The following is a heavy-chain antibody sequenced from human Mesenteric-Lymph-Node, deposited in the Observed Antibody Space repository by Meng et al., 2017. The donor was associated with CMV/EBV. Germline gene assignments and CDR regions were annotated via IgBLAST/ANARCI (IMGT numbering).Heavy chain of an antibody. J-gene: IGHJ4*02. CDR3: ASHWGLPASGY. D-gene: IGHD3-16*01. V-gene: IGHV3-21*01. CDR2: ISSSSSYI. CDR1: GFTFSSYS. Sequence: GESLKISCAASGFTFSSYSMNWVRQAPGKGLEWVSSISSSSSYIYYADSVKGRFTISRDNAKNSLYLQMNSLRAEDTAVYYCASHWGLPASGYWGQGMLVTVSS.